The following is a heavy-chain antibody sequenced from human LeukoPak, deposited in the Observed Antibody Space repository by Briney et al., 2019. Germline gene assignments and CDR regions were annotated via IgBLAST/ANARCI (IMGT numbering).Heavy chain of an antibody. Sequence: GGSLRLSCAASGFTFSSYWKSWVRQAPGKGLEWVANIKQDGSEKYYVDSVKGRFTISRDNAKNSLYLQMNSLRAEDTAVYYCARDSFGGNLDYWGQGTLVTVSS. J-gene: IGHJ4*02. V-gene: IGHV3-7*01. CDR1: GFTFSSYW. CDR3: ARDSFGGNLDY. D-gene: IGHD4-23*01. CDR2: IKQDGSEK.